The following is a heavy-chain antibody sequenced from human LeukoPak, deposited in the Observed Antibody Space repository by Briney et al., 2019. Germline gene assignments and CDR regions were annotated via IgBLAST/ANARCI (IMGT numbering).Heavy chain of an antibody. D-gene: IGHD6-13*01. Sequence: GGSLRLSCAASGFTFSSYAMTWVRQAPGKGLEWVSITSGSGDNTYYADSVKGRFTISRDNSKNTLYLQMNSLRAEDTAVYYCARGGRSSWYYFDSWGQRTLVTVSS. J-gene: IGHJ4*02. CDR1: GFTFSSYA. V-gene: IGHV3-23*01. CDR3: ARGGRSSWYYFDS. CDR2: TSGSGDNT.